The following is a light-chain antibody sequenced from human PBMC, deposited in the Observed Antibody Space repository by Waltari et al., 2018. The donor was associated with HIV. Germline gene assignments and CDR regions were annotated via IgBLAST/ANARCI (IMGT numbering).Light chain of an antibody. CDR2: EVS. Sequence: QSALTQPASVSGSPGQSITISCTGTSSDVGGYTYVSWYQQHPGKAPKLMIYEVSKRPSGFSNRFSGSKSGVTASLTSSALQADDEAVYFCSSFASQGSPMFGGGTKLTVL. CDR1: SSDVGGYTY. CDR3: SSFASQGSPM. J-gene: IGLJ3*02. V-gene: IGLV2-14*01.